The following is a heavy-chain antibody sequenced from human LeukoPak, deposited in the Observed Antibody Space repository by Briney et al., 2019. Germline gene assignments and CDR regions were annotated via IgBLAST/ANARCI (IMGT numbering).Heavy chain of an antibody. Sequence: SVKVSCKASGGTFSSYAISWVRQAPGQGLEWMGRIIPILGIANYVQKFQGRVTITADKSTSTAYMELSSLRSEDTAVYYCARGDYGSGSPLDYWGQGTLVTVSS. D-gene: IGHD3-10*01. CDR3: ARGDYGSGSPLDY. CDR1: GGTFSSYA. CDR2: IIPILGIA. J-gene: IGHJ4*02. V-gene: IGHV1-69*04.